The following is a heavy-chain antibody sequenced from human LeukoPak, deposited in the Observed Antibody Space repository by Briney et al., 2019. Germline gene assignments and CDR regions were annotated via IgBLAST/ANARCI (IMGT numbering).Heavy chain of an antibody. Sequence: PGGSLRLSCAASGFTFSSYAMSWVRQAPGKGLEWVSAISGSGGSTYYADSVKGRFTISRDNSKNTLYLQMNSLRAEDTAVYYCAKALPYCGGDCYADRYGMDVWGQGTTVTVSS. J-gene: IGHJ6*02. CDR3: AKALPYCGGDCYADRYGMDV. D-gene: IGHD2-21*02. V-gene: IGHV3-23*01. CDR2: ISGSGGST. CDR1: GFTFSSYA.